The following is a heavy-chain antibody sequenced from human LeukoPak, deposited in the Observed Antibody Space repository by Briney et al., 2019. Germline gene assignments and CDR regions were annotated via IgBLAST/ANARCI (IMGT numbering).Heavy chain of an antibody. CDR3: ARYSYGSKFDY. Sequence: PSETLSLTCTVSGYSISSGYYWGWIRQPPGKGLEWIGSIYHSGSTYYNPSLKSRVTISVDTSKNQFSLKLSSVTAADTAVYYCARYSYGSKFDYWGQGTLVTVSS. D-gene: IGHD5-18*01. J-gene: IGHJ4*02. V-gene: IGHV4-38-2*02. CDR1: GYSISSGYY. CDR2: IYHSGST.